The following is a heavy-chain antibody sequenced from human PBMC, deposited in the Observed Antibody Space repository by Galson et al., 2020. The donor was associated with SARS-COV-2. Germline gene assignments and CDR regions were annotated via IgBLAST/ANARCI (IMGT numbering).Heavy chain of an antibody. CDR2: IVVGSGNT. CDR1: GFTFTSSA. Sequence: SVKVSCKASGFTFTSSAVQWVRQARGQRLEWIGWIVVGSGNTNYAQKFQERVTITRDMSTSTAYMELSSLRSEDTAVYYCASSAPDYYGSGSYYNHPLLLDYWGQGTLVTVSS. D-gene: IGHD3-10*01. CDR3: ASSAPDYYGSGSYYNHPLLLDY. V-gene: IGHV1-58*01. J-gene: IGHJ4*02.